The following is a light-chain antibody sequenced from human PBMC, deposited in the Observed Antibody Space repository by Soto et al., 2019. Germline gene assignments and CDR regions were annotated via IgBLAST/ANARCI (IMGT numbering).Light chain of an antibody. CDR1: SSDVGGYDY. CDR3: CSYAGGYARNWV. CDR2: DVT. Sequence: QSALTQPRSVSGSPGQSVTISCTGASSDVGGYDYVSWYQQYSGKAPKLIIYDVTKRPSGVPDRFSGSKSGDTASLTISGLQAEDEADYYCCSYAGGYARNWVFGGGTQLTVL. V-gene: IGLV2-11*01. J-gene: IGLJ3*02.